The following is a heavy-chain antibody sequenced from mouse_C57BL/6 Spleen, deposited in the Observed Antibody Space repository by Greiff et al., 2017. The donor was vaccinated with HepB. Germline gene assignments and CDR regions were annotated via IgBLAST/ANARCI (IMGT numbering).Heavy chain of an antibody. V-gene: IGHV2-6-1*01. J-gene: IGHJ4*01. CDR3: ARHPYDYGDAMDS. CDR2: IWSDGST. D-gene: IGHD2-4*01. Sequence: QVQLKESGPGLVAPSQSLSITCTVSGFSLTSYGVHWVRQPPGKGLEWLVVIWSDGSTTYNSALKSRLSISKDNSKSQVFLKMNSLQTDDTAMYYCARHPYDYGDAMDSWGQGSSVTVSS. CDR1: GFSLTSYG.